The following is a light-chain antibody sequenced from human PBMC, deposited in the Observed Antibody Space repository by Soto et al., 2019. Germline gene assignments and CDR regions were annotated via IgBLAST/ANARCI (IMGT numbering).Light chain of an antibody. J-gene: IGKJ4*01. V-gene: IGKV3-11*01. CDR1: QSVSSY. CDR2: DAS. Sequence: EIVLTQSPATLSLSPGERATLTCRASQSVSSYLGWYQQKPGQAPRLLIYDASTRATGIPARFSGSGSGTDFTLTISSLEPEDSAVYYCQQRSNWPLTFGGGTRWIS. CDR3: QQRSNWPLT.